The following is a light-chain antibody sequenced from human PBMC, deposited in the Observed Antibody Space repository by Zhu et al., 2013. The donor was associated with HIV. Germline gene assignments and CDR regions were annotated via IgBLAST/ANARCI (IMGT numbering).Light chain of an antibody. J-gene: IGLJ3*02. CDR3: AVWDDSLSGPV. V-gene: IGLV1-47*01. CDR2: RNN. CDR1: SSNIGTNY. Sequence: QSVLTQPPSASGTPGQRVTISCSGSSSNIGTNYVYWYQQFPGTAPKLLIYRNNQRPSGVPDRFSGSKSATSASLAISGLRSEDEADYFCAVWDDSLSGPVFGGGTKLTVL.